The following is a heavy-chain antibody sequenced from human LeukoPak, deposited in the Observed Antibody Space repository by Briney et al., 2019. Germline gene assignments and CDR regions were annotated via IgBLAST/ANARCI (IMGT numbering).Heavy chain of an antibody. Sequence: QAGGSLRLSWAASGFTFSSYSMNWVRQAPGKGLEWVSYISSSSSTIYYADSVKGRFTISRDNSKNTLYLQMNSLRAKDTAVYYCARDRSPGGDYIFDYWGQGTLVTVSS. CDR3: ARDRSPGGDYIFDY. J-gene: IGHJ4*02. CDR2: ISSSSSTI. V-gene: IGHV3-48*01. CDR1: GFTFSSYS. D-gene: IGHD4-17*01.